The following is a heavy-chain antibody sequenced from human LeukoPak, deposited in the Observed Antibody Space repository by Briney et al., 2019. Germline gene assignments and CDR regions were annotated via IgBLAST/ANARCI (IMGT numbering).Heavy chain of an antibody. D-gene: IGHD3-3*01. CDR3: ARVNYDLTYAYDI. Sequence: SETLSLTCTVSGGSISSGSYYWSWIRQPAGKGLEWIGRIYTSGSTKYSPSLQSRVTISVDTSKNQFSLKLDSVTAADTAIYYCARVNYDLTYAYDIWGQGTMVTVSS. J-gene: IGHJ3*02. CDR2: IYTSGST. CDR1: GGSISSGSYY. V-gene: IGHV4-61*02.